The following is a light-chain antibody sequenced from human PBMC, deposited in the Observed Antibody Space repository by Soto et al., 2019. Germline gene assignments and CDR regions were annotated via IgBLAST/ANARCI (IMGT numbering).Light chain of an antibody. Sequence: DIQLTQSPYFLSASVGDRVTITCRASQGISSYLAWYQQKPGKAPKLLIYGISTLQSGVPSRFSGSGSGTEFTLTISILQPEDLATYYCQQLNNYVLPFCGGTKVDIK. CDR1: QGISSY. CDR3: QQLNNYVLP. J-gene: IGKJ4*01. CDR2: GIS. V-gene: IGKV1-9*01.